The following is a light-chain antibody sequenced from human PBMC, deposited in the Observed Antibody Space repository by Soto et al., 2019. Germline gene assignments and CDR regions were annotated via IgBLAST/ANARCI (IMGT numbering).Light chain of an antibody. J-gene: IGKJ4*01. Sequence: EIVMTQSPATLSVSPGEGATLSCKASQNVYNNLAWYQQRPGQPPRLLIYDASTRATGISARFSGSGYGTEFTLTISSLQAEYFAVCFCKRCRNWLLTFGGGTKV. CDR3: KRCRNWLLT. V-gene: IGKV3-15*01. CDR2: DAS. CDR1: QNVYNN.